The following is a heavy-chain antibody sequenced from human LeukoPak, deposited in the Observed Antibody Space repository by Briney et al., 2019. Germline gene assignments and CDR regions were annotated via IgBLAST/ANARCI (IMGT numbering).Heavy chain of an antibody. CDR3: ATDKDDHGDYYYMDV. V-gene: IGHV3-30*02. CDR2: ISYDGSKK. Sequence: GGSLRLSCVASGLTFSTYGMHWVRQAPGKGLEWVAFISYDGSKKHYADSVKGRFTISRDNSKNTLHLQMNSLRAEDTAVFYCATDKDDHGDYYYMDVWGKGTTVTVSS. D-gene: IGHD4-17*01. CDR1: GLTFSTYG. J-gene: IGHJ6*03.